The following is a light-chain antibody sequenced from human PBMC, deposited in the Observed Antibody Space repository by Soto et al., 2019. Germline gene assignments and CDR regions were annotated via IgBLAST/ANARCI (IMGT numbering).Light chain of an antibody. CDR3: QQYNNWPWT. CDR2: GAS. J-gene: IGKJ1*01. V-gene: IGKV3-15*01. Sequence: EIVMTQSPATLSVSPGERATLSCRASQSVSSNLAWYQQKPGQAPRLLIHGASTRATGFPARFSGSGSGTDFTLTISSLQSEDFAVYYCQQYNNWPWTFGQGTKMDIK. CDR1: QSVSSN.